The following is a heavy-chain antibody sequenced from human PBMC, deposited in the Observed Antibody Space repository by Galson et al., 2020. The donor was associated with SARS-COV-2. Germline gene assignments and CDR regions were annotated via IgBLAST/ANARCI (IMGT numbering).Heavy chain of an antibody. J-gene: IGHJ3*02. V-gene: IGHV4-30-2*01. CDR2: IYHSGST. CDR1: GGSITSGGYS. D-gene: IGHD2-2*01. Sequence: SETLSLTCAVSGGSITSGGYSWSWIRQPPGKGLEWIGYIYHSGSTYYNPSLKSRVTRLVDRSKNQFSLKLSSVTAADTAVYYCARDTSPHGDDAFDIWGQGTMVTVSS. CDR3: ARDTSPHGDDAFDI.